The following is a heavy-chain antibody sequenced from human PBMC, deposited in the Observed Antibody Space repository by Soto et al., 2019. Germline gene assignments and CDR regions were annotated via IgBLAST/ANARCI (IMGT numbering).Heavy chain of an antibody. Sequence: PGGSLRLSYAASGFTFDYYTMHWVRQAPGKGLEWVSLISWDGGSTYYADSVKGRFTISRDNSKNSLYLQMNSLRTEDTALYYCAKDMGSAGTSHVSYYYGMDVWGQGTTVTVSS. CDR3: AKDMGSAGTSHVSYYYGMDV. CDR1: GFTFDYYT. D-gene: IGHD6-13*01. J-gene: IGHJ6*02. V-gene: IGHV3-43*01. CDR2: ISWDGGST.